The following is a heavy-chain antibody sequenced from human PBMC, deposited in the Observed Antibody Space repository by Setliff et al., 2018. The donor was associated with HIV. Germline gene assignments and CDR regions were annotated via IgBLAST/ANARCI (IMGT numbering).Heavy chain of an antibody. Sequence: GGSLRLSCATSGFTFDISEMSWVRQAPGKGLEWGSSISSGGIIKKYSGSVKGRFTISRDNSNDTVYIQMSSLKAEDTAVYYCTKGGAHDRRKFIDYWGQGTPVTVSS. D-gene: IGHD3-16*01. CDR2: ISSGGIIK. J-gene: IGHJ4*02. CDR3: TKGGAHDRRKFIDY. CDR1: GFTFDISE. V-gene: IGHV3-23*01.